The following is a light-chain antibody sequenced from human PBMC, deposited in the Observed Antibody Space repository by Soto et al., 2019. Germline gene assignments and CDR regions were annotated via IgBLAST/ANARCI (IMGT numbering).Light chain of an antibody. CDR2: EVS. Sequence: QSALTQPPSASGSPGQSVTISCTGTSGDVGRYNYVSWYQQHPGKAPKLMIFEVSERPSGVPDRFSGSKSDNTASLTVSGLQAEDEADYYCSSYADNNLLFGGGTQLTVL. J-gene: IGLJ3*02. CDR1: SGDVGRYNY. V-gene: IGLV2-8*01. CDR3: SSYADNNLL.